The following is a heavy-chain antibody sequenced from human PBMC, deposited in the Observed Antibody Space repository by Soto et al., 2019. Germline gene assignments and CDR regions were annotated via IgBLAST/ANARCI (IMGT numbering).Heavy chain of an antibody. CDR1: GYTFTSYD. D-gene: IGHD1-26*01. Sequence: QVQLVQSGAEVKKPGASVKVSCKASGYTFTSYDINWVRQATGQGLEWMGWMNPNSGNTGYAQKXXGRVTMTRNTXXSXAXRELSSLRSEDTAVYYCASRWELGRPEPYYYYGMDVWGQGTTVTVSS. CDR3: ASRWELGRPEPYYYYGMDV. J-gene: IGHJ6*02. V-gene: IGHV1-8*01. CDR2: MNPNSGNT.